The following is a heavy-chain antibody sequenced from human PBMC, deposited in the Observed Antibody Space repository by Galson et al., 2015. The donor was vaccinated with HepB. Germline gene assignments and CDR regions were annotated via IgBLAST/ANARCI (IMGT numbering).Heavy chain of an antibody. V-gene: IGHV3-30*02. CDR1: GFTFSSYW. Sequence: SLRLSCAASGFTFSSYWMSWVRQAPGKGLEWVAFIRYDGSNKYYADSVKGRFTISRDNSKNTLYLQMNSLRTEDTAVYYCAKDRWDYSSGYFDYWGQGTLVTVSS. J-gene: IGHJ4*02. CDR2: IRYDGSNK. CDR3: AKDRWDYSSGYFDY. D-gene: IGHD6-19*01.